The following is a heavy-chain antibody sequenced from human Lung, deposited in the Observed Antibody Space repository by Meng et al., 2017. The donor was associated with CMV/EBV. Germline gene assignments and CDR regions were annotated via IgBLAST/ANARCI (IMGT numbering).Heavy chain of an antibody. CDR2: ISGSGGST. V-gene: IGHV3-23*01. J-gene: IGHJ2*01. CDR3: AKAGCSSTSCYGWYFDL. D-gene: IGHD2-2*01. CDR1: GFTFSSYA. Sequence: GESLKISCAASGFTFSSYAMSWVRQAPGKGLEWVSAISGSGGSTYYADSVKGRFTISRDNSKNTLYLQMNSLRAEDTAVYYCAKAGCSSTSCYGWYFDLWXRGTLVTVPS.